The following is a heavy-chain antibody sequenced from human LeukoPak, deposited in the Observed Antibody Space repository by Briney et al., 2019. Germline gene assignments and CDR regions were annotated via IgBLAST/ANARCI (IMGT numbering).Heavy chain of an antibody. J-gene: IGHJ4*02. CDR2: INWNGGST. CDR1: GFTFDDYG. V-gene: IGHV3-20*04. D-gene: IGHD5-18*01. Sequence: GGSLRLSCAASGFTFDDYGMSWVRQAPGKGLEWVSGINWNGGSTGYADSVKGRFTISRDNAKNSLYLQMNSPRAEDTALYYCARGVDTAMVTTPSYWGQGTLVTVSS. CDR3: ARGVDTAMVTTPSY.